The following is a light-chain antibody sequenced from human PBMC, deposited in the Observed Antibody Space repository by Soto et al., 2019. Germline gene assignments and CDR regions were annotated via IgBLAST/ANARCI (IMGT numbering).Light chain of an antibody. CDR3: ETWDFNTRV. V-gene: IGLV4-60*02. Sequence: QLVLTQSSSASASLGSSVKLTCTLSSGHSSYIIAWHQQQPGKAPRYLMKLEGSGSYNKGSGVPDRFSGSSSGADRYLTIXXXXXXXXADXYCETWDFNTRVFGGGTK. CDR1: SGHSSYI. CDR2: LEGSGSY. J-gene: IGLJ3*02.